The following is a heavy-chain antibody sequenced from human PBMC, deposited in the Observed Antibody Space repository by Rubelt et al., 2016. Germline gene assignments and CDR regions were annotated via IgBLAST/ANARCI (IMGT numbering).Heavy chain of an antibody. Sequence: QVQLQESGPGLVKPSETLSLTCTVSGGSISSYYWSWIRQPPGKGLEWIGYIYYSGSTNYNPSLKSRVTISVDTSKNQFSLKRSSVTAADTAVYYCARHQLYDILTGLYGMDVWGQGTTVTVSS. J-gene: IGHJ6*02. D-gene: IGHD3-9*01. CDR3: ARHQLYDILTGLYGMDV. V-gene: IGHV4-59*08. CDR2: IYYSGST. CDR1: GGSISSYY.